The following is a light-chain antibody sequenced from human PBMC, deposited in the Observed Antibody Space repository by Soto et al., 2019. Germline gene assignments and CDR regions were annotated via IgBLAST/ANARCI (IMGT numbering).Light chain of an antibody. Sequence: EIVLTQSPATLSLSPGERATLSCRASQCVSSYLAWYQQKPGQAPRLLIYDASNRATGIPARFSGSGPGTDFTLTISSLEPEAFAVYYCQQRSNWPLTFGGRTKVEIK. CDR2: DAS. J-gene: IGKJ4*01. CDR1: QCVSSY. V-gene: IGKV3D-11*01. CDR3: QQRSNWPLT.